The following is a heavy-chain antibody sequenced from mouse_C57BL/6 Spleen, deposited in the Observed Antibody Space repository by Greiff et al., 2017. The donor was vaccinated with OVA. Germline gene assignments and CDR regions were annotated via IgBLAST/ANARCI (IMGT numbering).Heavy chain of an antibody. V-gene: IGHV1-15*01. CDR1: GYTFTDYE. D-gene: IGHD1-3*01. CDR3: TRPLTLAWFAY. J-gene: IGHJ3*01. CDR2: IDPETGGT. Sequence: QVQLQQSGAELVRPGASVTLSCKASGYTFTDYEMHWVKQTPVHGLEWIGAIDPETGGTAYNQKFKGKAILTADKSSSTAYMELRSLTSEDSAVYYCTRPLTLAWFAYWGQGTLVTVSA.